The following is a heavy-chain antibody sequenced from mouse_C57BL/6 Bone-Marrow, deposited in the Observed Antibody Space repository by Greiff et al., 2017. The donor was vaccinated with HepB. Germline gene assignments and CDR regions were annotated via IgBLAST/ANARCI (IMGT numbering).Heavy chain of an antibody. CDR2: IDPETGGT. D-gene: IGHD1-1*01. CDR1: GYTFTDYE. V-gene: IGHV1-15*01. Sequence: QVQLKQSGAELVRPGASVTLSCKASGYTFTDYEMHWVKQTPVHGLEWIGAIDPETGGTAYNQKFKGKAILTADKSSSTAYMELRSLTSEDSAVYYCTRGFYTTVVATKGYFDVWGTGTTVTVSS. CDR3: TRGFYTTVVATKGYFDV. J-gene: IGHJ1*03.